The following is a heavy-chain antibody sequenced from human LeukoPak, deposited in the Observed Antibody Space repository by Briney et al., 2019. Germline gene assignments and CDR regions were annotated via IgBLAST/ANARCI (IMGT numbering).Heavy chain of an antibody. D-gene: IGHD3-9*01. CDR1: GVTVSSYS. CDR3: ARGPPYYDILTGYYPCRY. CDR2: ISSSSSYI. J-gene: IGHJ4*02. Sequence: GGSLRLSCAASGVTVSSYSMNWVRQAPGKGLEWVSSISSSSSYIYYADSVKGRFTISRDNSKNTLYLQMNSLRAEDTAVYYCARGPPYYDILTGYYPCRYWGQGTLVTVSS. V-gene: IGHV3-21*04.